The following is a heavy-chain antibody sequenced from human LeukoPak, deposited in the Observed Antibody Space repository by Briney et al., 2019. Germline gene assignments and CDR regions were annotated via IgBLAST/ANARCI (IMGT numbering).Heavy chain of an antibody. Sequence: SQTLSLTCTVSGGSISSGTYYWSWIRQPAGKGLEWIGRIYTSGSTNYNPSLKSRVTISVDTSKNQFSLKLSSVTAADTAVYYCATLSSGYTDAIDYWGQGTLVTVSS. V-gene: IGHV4-61*02. CDR1: GGSISSGTYY. CDR3: ATLSSGYTDAIDY. D-gene: IGHD3-22*01. CDR2: IYTSGST. J-gene: IGHJ4*02.